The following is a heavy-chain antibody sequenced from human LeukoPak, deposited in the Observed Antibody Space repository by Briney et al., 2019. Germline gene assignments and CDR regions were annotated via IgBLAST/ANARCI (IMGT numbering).Heavy chain of an antibody. Sequence: PGWSLRLSCAASGFTVSSNYMSWVRQAPGKGLEWVSVIYSGGSTYYADSVKGRFTISRDNSKNTMYLQMNRLRAEDTAVYYCAKLPRTLGFDPWGQGTLVTVSS. CDR1: GFTVSSNY. D-gene: IGHD4-23*01. J-gene: IGHJ5*02. V-gene: IGHV3-53*01. CDR3: AKLPRTLGFDP. CDR2: IYSGGST.